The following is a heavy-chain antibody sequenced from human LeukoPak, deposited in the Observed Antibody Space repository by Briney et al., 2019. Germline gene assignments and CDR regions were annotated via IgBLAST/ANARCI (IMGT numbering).Heavy chain of an antibody. V-gene: IGHV3-23*01. CDR3: AKDLGWELPAEAY. Sequence: GGSLRLSCVASGFTFKSYVMHWVRQAPGKGLEWLATIYGSGVSISYADSVKGRFTISRDNSNNTLYLQMNSLRVEDTAIYYCAKDLGWELPAEAYWGQGILVTVSS. D-gene: IGHD1-26*01. CDR2: IYGSGVSI. CDR1: GFTFKSYV. J-gene: IGHJ4*02.